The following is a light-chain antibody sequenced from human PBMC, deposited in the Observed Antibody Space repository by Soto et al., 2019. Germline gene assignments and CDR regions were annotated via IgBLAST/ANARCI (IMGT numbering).Light chain of an antibody. CDR1: QSISNF. CDR3: QQSYTTPYT. CDR2: AAS. J-gene: IGKJ2*01. Sequence: DIQMTQSPSSLSASVGDRVTITCRASQSISNFLNWYQQNPGKAPELLIYAASSLHSGVPSRFSGSGSGTNFTLTISSLQPEDFATYSCQQSYTTPYTFGQGTKLEIK. V-gene: IGKV1-39*01.